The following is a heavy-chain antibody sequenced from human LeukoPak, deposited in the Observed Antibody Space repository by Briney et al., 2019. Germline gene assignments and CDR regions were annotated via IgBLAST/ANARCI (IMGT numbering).Heavy chain of an antibody. V-gene: IGHV4-31*03. CDR2: ISHSGST. D-gene: IGHD3-22*01. CDR1: GGSINSGGYY. J-gene: IGHJ4*02. Sequence: PSETLSLTCTVSGGSINSGGYYWSWIRQHPGKGLEWIGYISHSGSTSYNPSLKSRVTISVDTSNNEFSLRLTSVTAADTAVYYCARGGYYYDTCRPFDYWGQGTLVTVSS. CDR3: ARGGYYYDTCRPFDY.